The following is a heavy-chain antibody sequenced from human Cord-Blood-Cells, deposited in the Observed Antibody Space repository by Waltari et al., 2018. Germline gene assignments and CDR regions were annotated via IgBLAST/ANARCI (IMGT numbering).Heavy chain of an antibody. J-gene: IGHJ4*02. Sequence: QGQLLQSEAEVTKPGASVKVSCMASAYTFTGYSMHSVRQASGQGLEWMGRSNPNSGGGNYAQECQGRVTMNRDTSVSTDYMELSRLGSGVTAGYCCARGPSGHFDDWGQVTVVSVSS. CDR1: AYTFTGYS. CDR2: SNPNSGGG. CDR3: ARGPSGHFDD. D-gene: IGHD1-26*01. V-gene: IGHV1-2*06.